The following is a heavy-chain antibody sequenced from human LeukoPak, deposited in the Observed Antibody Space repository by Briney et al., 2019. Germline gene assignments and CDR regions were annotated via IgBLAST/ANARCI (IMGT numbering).Heavy chain of an antibody. V-gene: IGHV4-39*07. CDR1: GGSISSSSYY. D-gene: IGHD3/OR15-3a*01. CDR2: IYYSGST. CDR3: ARAPQGWTNFDY. J-gene: IGHJ4*02. Sequence: SETLSLTCTVSGGSISSSSYYWGWIRQPPGKGLEWIGSIYYSGSTYYNPSLKSRVTISVDTSKNQFSLKLSSVTAADTAVYYCARAPQGWTNFDYWGQGTVVTVSS.